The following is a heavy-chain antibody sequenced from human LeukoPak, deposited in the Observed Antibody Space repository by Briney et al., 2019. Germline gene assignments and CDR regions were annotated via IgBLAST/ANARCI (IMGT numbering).Heavy chain of an antibody. D-gene: IGHD1-26*01. CDR3: AKARSGSFAENDY. CDR1: RFTFSSYG. J-gene: IGHJ4*02. CDR2: ISGSGGST. Sequence: GGSLRLSCAASRFTFSSYGMSWVRQAPGKGLEWVSAISGSGGSTYYADSVKGRFTISRDNSKNTLYLQMNSLRAEDTAIYYCAKARSGSFAENDYWGPGILVAVSS. V-gene: IGHV3-23*01.